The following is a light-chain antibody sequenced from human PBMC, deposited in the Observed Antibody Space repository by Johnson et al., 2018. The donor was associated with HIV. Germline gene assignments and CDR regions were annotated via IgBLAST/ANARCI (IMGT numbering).Light chain of an antibody. CDR2: DNN. J-gene: IGLJ1*01. CDR3: GTWDSSLGAHYV. V-gene: IGLV1-51*01. Sequence: QSVLTQPPSVSAAPGQKVTISCSGSSSNIGNNYVSWYQQLPGTAPKLLIYDNNKRPSGIPDRFSASKSGTSATLDITGLQTGDEADYYSGTWDSSLGAHYVFGTGTKVTVL. CDR1: SSNIGNNY.